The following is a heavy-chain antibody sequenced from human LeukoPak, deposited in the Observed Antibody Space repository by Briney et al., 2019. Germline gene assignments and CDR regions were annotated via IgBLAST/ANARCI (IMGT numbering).Heavy chain of an antibody. CDR3: ARQYGNYLNFDY. CDR1: GYSFTTYW. V-gene: IGHV5-51*01. Sequence: GESLRISCKGSGYSFTTYWISWVRQMPGKGLEWMGIIYPGDSDTRYSPSFQGQVTISADKSISTAYLQWSGLKASDTATYYCARQYGNYLNFDYWGQGTLVTVSS. J-gene: IGHJ4*02. D-gene: IGHD4-11*01. CDR2: IYPGDSDT.